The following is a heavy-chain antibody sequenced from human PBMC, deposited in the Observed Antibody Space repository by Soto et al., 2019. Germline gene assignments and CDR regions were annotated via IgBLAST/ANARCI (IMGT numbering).Heavy chain of an antibody. CDR1: GFTFSSYG. D-gene: IGHD6-13*01. J-gene: IGHJ5*02. CDR2: ISYDGSNK. CDR3: AKGSSSSWYIWFDP. V-gene: IGHV3-30*18. Sequence: QVQLVESGGGVVQPGRSLRLSCAASGFTFSSYGMHWVRQAPGKGLEWVAVISYDGSNKYYADSVKGRFTISRDNXXNTMYLQMNSLRAEDTAVYYCAKGSSSSWYIWFDPWGQGTLVTVAS.